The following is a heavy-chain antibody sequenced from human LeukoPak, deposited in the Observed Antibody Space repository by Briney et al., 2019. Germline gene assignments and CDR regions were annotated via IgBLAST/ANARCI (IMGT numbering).Heavy chain of an antibody. Sequence: GGSLRLSCAASGFTFSRYWMTWVRQAPGKGLEWVANIKEDGSEKNYVDSVKGRFTISRDNSKNTLYLQMGSLRAEDMAVYYCAREAGIVVRCSDYWGQGTLVTVSS. D-gene: IGHD6-19*01. CDR1: GFTFSRYW. V-gene: IGHV3-7*01. CDR3: AREAGIVVRCSDY. J-gene: IGHJ4*02. CDR2: IKEDGSEK.